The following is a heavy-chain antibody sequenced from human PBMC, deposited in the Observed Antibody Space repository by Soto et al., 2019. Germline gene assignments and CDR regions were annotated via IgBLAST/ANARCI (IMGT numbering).Heavy chain of an antibody. CDR2: ITGSGGDT. Sequence: PGXSRRLSCVASGFTFNSYVMSWVRQAPVKGLEWVSAITGSGGDTYYADSVKGRFTISRDRSKNTLYLEMSSLRAEDTALYHCAKGSASARPYYFDYWGQGTLVTVSS. J-gene: IGHJ4*02. CDR1: GFTFNSYV. V-gene: IGHV3-23*01. CDR3: AKGSASARPYYFDY. D-gene: IGHD6-6*01.